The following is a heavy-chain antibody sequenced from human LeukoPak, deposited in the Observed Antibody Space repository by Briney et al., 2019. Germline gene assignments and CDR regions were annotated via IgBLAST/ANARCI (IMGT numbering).Heavy chain of an antibody. CDR2: INHSGST. CDR1: GGSFSGYY. J-gene: IGHJ4*02. CDR3: ASGFIAMDY. Sequence: PSETLSLTCAVYGGSFSGYYWSWIRQPPGKGLEWIGEINHSGSTNYNPSLKRRVTISVDTSKNHFSLTLSSVPAAVTAVYYCASGFIAMDYSGQGTLLTVSS. V-gene: IGHV4-34*01. D-gene: IGHD5-18*01.